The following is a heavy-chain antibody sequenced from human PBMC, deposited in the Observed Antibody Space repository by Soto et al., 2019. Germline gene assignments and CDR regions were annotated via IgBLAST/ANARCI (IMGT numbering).Heavy chain of an antibody. J-gene: IGHJ4*02. CDR2: ISWNSGSI. D-gene: IGHD6-19*01. CDR3: AKALSSGSTDFDY. V-gene: IGHV3-9*01. CDR1: GFTFDDYA. Sequence: EVQLVESGGGLVQPGRSLRLSCAASGFTFDDYAMHWVRQAPGKGLEWVSGISWNSGSIGYADSVKGRFTISRDNAKNSLYLQMNSLRAADTALYYCAKALSSGSTDFDYWGQGTLVTVSS.